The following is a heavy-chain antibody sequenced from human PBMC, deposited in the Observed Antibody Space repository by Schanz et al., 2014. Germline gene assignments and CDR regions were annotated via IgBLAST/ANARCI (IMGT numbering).Heavy chain of an antibody. J-gene: IGHJ4*02. V-gene: IGHV3-53*01. CDR2: IRADGRMT. Sequence: EVQLVESGGGLIQPGGSLRLSCAASGFTVSSNYMSWVRQAPGKGLEWISHIRADGRMTNYAASVEGRFTISRDVAKNTLYLQMFSLRAEDMGVYYCAGGKTTGLAYWGQGTQVAVSS. CDR1: GFTVSSNY. CDR3: AGGKTTGLAY. D-gene: IGHD4-4*01.